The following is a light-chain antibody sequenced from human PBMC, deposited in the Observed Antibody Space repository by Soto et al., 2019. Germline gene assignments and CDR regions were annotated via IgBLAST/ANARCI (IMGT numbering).Light chain of an antibody. J-gene: IGLJ2*01. CDR1: SSDVGGYNY. CDR3: SSYGGRDNWV. Sequence: QSVLTQPPSASGSLGQSVTISCTGTSSDVGGYNYVSWYQQYPGKAPKLIIYEVNKRPSGVPDRFSGSKSGNTASLTVSGLQAEDEADYYCSSYGGRDNWVFGGGTKLTVL. V-gene: IGLV2-8*01. CDR2: EVN.